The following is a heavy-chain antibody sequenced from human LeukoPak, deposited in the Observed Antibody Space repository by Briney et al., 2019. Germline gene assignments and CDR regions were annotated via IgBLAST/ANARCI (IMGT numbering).Heavy chain of an antibody. J-gene: IGHJ6*03. Sequence: GGTLRLSCAASGFTFSSYGMSWVRQAPGKGLEWVSSISSGTSFIYYADSVKGRFTISRDNAKNSLYLQMNSLRAEDTAVYYCARVHGGTYYYYMDVWGKGTTVTVSS. CDR2: ISSGTSFI. D-gene: IGHD4-23*01. CDR3: ARVHGGTYYYYMDV. CDR1: GFTFSSYG. V-gene: IGHV3-21*01.